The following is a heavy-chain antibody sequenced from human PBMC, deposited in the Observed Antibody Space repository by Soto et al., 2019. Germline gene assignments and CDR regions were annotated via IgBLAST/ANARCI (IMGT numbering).Heavy chain of an antibody. V-gene: IGHV3-30*04. Sequence: GGSLRLSCETSGLTFSSYALHWVRQAPGKGLKWVAVASYDGTYKYYADSVKGRFTISRDNSRNTLYLQMNSLTVEDTAVYYCAREGHYSNSSGDYYGNWFDPWGQGTRVTVSS. CDR3: AREGHYSNSSGDYYGNWFDP. D-gene: IGHD3-22*01. CDR2: ASYDGTYK. J-gene: IGHJ5*02. CDR1: GLTFSSYA.